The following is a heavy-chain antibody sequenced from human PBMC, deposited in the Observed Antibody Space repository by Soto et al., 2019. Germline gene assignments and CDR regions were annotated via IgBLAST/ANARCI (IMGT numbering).Heavy chain of an antibody. J-gene: IGHJ4*02. D-gene: IGHD6-19*01. CDR3: ARRSSGWSDY. CDR1: GYTFSDYY. CDR2: INPNSGGT. V-gene: IGHV1-2*02. Sequence: GASVKVSCKASGYTFSDYYMHWVRQAPGQGLEWMGWINPNSGGTNYAQKFHGRVTMTRDTSISTAYMELSSLTSDDTAMYYCARRSSGWSDYWGQGTLVTVSS.